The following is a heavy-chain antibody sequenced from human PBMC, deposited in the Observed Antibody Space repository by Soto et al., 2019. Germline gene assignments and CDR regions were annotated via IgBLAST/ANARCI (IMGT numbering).Heavy chain of an antibody. D-gene: IGHD2-15*01. Sequence: SETLCLTCTVSGGSISSSRCHWGWIRQPPGKGLEWIASIKYSGTTFYNPSLKSRVTISLDTPKNPFSLELSTLTAADTAVYYCARQSRYCSGGSCYFLSGIDYWGQGTLVTVSS. CDR2: IKYSGTT. CDR1: GGSISSSRCH. CDR3: ARQSRYCSGGSCYFLSGIDY. V-gene: IGHV4-39*01. J-gene: IGHJ4*02.